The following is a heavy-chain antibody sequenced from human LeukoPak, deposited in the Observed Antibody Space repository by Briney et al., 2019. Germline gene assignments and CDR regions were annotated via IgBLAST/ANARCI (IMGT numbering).Heavy chain of an antibody. Sequence: EASVKVSCKASGYTFTGYYMHWVRQAPGQGLEWMGWINPNSGGTNYAQKFQGRVTMTRDASISTAYMELSRLRSDDTAVYYCARAHRGYYDSSGYYYHWGQGTLVTVSS. J-gene: IGHJ5*02. D-gene: IGHD3-22*01. CDR3: ARAHRGYYDSSGYYYH. V-gene: IGHV1-2*02. CDR2: INPNSGGT. CDR1: GYTFTGYY.